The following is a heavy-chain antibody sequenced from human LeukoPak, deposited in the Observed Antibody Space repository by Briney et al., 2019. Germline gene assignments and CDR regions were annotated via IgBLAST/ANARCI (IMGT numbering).Heavy chain of an antibody. CDR2: IIPILGTA. Sequence: ASVKVSCKASGGTFSSYAISWVRQAPGQGLEWMGGIIPILGTANYAQKFQGRVTITADESTSTAYMELSSLRSEDTAVYYCATPGGDSYYYYGMDVWGQGTTVTVS. V-gene: IGHV1-69*01. CDR3: ATPGGDSYYYYGMDV. D-gene: IGHD2-21*02. J-gene: IGHJ6*02. CDR1: GGTFSSYA.